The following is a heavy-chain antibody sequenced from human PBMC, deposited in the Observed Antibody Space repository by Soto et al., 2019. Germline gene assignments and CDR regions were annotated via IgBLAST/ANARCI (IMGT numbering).Heavy chain of an antibody. CDR2: IYYSGST. Sequence: SETLSLTCTVSGGSINSDFYYWTWIRQHPGKGLEWLGYIYYSGSTYYNPSLKSRIIMSLDTSKNQFSLKLSSVTAADTAVYYCARQYHSSGYWFDYWGQGTLVTVSS. CDR1: GGSINSDFYY. CDR3: ARQYHSSGYWFDY. J-gene: IGHJ4*02. D-gene: IGHD3-22*01. V-gene: IGHV4-31*03.